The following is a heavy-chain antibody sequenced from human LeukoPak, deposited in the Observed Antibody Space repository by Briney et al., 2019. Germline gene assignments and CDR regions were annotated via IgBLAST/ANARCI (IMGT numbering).Heavy chain of an antibody. Sequence: PPETLSLTCTVSGGSISSSSYYWGWIRQPPGKGLEWIGSIYYSGSTYYNPSLKSRVTISVDTSKNQFSLKLSSVTAADTAVYYCARHSVVYSYESPYDYWGQGTLVTVSS. CDR1: GGSISSSSYY. D-gene: IGHD5-18*01. J-gene: IGHJ4*02. CDR3: ARHSVVYSYESPYDY. V-gene: IGHV4-39*01. CDR2: IYYSGST.